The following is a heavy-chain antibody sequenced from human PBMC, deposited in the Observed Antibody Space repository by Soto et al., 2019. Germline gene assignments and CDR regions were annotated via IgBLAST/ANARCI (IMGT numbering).Heavy chain of an antibody. D-gene: IGHD1-1*01. J-gene: IGHJ4*02. CDR1: GFTFSNHW. V-gene: IGHV3-74*01. Sequence: EVQLVESGGGLVRPGESLRLSCEASGFTFSNHWMHWVRQAPGKGRVWVARIKTDGSTTNYADYVKGRFTVSRDNATNTLFLQMNSLRVEDTAVYYCARNWNGVDYWGQGTLVTVSS. CDR3: ARNWNGVDY. CDR2: IKTDGSTT.